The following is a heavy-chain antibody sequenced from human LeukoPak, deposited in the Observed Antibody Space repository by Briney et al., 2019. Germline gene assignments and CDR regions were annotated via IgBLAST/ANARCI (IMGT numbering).Heavy chain of an antibody. Sequence: ASVKVSCKASGYTFTSYGISWVRQAPGQGLEWMGWISAYNGNTNYAQKLQGRVTMTTDTSTSTADMELRSLRSDDTAVYYCARHYGSGSYYKNYYYYMDVWGKGTTVTVSS. CDR3: ARHYGSGSYYKNYYYYMDV. CDR2: ISAYNGNT. D-gene: IGHD3-10*01. J-gene: IGHJ6*03. CDR1: GYTFTSYG. V-gene: IGHV1-18*01.